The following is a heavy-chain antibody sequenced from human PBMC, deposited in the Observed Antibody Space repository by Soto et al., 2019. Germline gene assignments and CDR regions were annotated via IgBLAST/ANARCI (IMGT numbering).Heavy chain of an antibody. CDR1: GDSTSNSNYY. CDR3: VRGGKYRLQETYYFDY. V-gene: IGHV4-39*01. Sequence: QLQLQESGPGLVKPSETLSLSCSVSGDSTSNSNYYWGWIRQPPGRGLEWVGSIYYYGNTYYNPSVKSRVSISVDTSKSHFSVRLTSVTAADTAVYYCVRGGKYRLQETYYFDYWGQGALVTVSS. J-gene: IGHJ4*02. CDR2: IYYYGNT. D-gene: IGHD4-4*01.